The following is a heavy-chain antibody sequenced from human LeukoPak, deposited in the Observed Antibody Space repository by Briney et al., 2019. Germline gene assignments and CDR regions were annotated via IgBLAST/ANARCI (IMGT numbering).Heavy chain of an antibody. CDR1: GFTFSSYG. CDR3: ARGDYYGSRGDY. V-gene: IGHV3-33*01. D-gene: IGHD3-10*01. CDR2: IWYDGSNK. Sequence: GGSLRLSCAASGFTFSSYGMHWVRQAPGKGLEWVAVIWYDGSNKYYADSVKGRFTISRDNSKTTLYLQMNSLRAEDTAVYYCARGDYYGSRGDYWGQGTLVTVSS. J-gene: IGHJ4*02.